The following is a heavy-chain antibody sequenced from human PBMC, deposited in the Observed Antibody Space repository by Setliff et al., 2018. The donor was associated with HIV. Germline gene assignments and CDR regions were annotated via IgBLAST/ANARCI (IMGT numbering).Heavy chain of an antibody. CDR1: GGSFSGYY. V-gene: IGHV4-34*01. CDR3: AKYGPNCRSITCDGGYYFDS. CDR2: IDHSGST. Sequence: SETLSLTCAVYGGSFSGYYWSWIRQAPGKGLEWIGEIDHSGSTNYNPSLKSRVTISVDTSKNHFSLRLTSVTAADTALYYCAKYGPNCRSITCDGGYYFDSWGQGALVTVSS. D-gene: IGHD2-2*01. J-gene: IGHJ4*02.